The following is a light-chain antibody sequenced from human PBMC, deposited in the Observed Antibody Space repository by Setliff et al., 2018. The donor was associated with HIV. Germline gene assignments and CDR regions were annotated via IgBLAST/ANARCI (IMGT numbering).Light chain of an antibody. CDR3: SSYTSSSPLYV. CDR2: EVS. Sequence: QSVLTQPASVSGSPGQSITISCTGTSSDVGGYNYVSWYQQHPGKAPKLMIYEVSNRPSGVPDRFSGSKSGNTDSLTISGLQTEDEADYFCSSYTSSSPLYVFGTGTKVTVL. CDR1: SSDVGGYNY. J-gene: IGLJ1*01. V-gene: IGLV2-14*01.